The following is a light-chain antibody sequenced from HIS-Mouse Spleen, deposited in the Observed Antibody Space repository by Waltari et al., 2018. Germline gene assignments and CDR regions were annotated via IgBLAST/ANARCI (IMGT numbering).Light chain of an antibody. CDR1: ALPKKY. CDR2: EDR. CDR3: YSTDSSGNHRV. V-gene: IGLV3-10*01. J-gene: IGLJ2*01. Sequence: SYELTQPPSVSVSPGQTARITCSGDALPKKYAYWYQQKSGQAPALVIYEDRKRPSGIPERFSGSRSGTRATLTISGAQVEDEADYYCYSTDSSGNHRVFGGGTKLTVL.